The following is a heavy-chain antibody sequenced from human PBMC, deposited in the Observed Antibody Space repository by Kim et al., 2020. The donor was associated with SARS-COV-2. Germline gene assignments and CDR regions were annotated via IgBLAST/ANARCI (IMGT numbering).Heavy chain of an antibody. D-gene: IGHD1-26*01. CDR3: ARAHRVLGATGYGKSYGMDV. V-gene: IGHV4-34*01. Sequence: SETLSLTCAVYGGSFSGYYWSWIRQPPGKGLEWIGEINHSGSTNYNPSLKSRVTISVDTSKNQFSLKLSSVTAADTAVYYCARAHRVLGATGYGKSYGMDVCGQGTTVTVSS. J-gene: IGHJ6*02. CDR1: GGSFSGYY. CDR2: INHSGST.